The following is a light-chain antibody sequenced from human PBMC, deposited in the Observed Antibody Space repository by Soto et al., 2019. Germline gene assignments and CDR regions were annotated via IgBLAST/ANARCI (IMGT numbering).Light chain of an antibody. CDR3: QSYDSSNRV. V-gene: IGLV6-57*01. CDR1: SGSIASNY. Sequence: NFMLTPPHSVSESPGKTVTISCTRSSGSIASNYVQWYQQRPGSSPTTVIYEDNQRPSGVPDRFSGSIDSSSNSASLTISGLKTEDEADYYCQSYDSSNRVFGGGTKVTVL. CDR2: EDN. J-gene: IGLJ3*02.